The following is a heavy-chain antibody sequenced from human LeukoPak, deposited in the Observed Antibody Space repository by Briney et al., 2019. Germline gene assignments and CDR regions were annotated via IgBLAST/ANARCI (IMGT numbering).Heavy chain of an antibody. CDR1: GYSFTSYW. CDR3: ARHGWVGATLPPLDY. J-gene: IGHJ4*02. CDR2: IYPGDSDT. Sequence: GESLKISCKGSGYSFTSYWIGWVRQMPGKGLEWMGIIYPGDSDTRYSPSFQGQVTISADKSISTAYLQWSSLKASDTAMYYCARHGWVGATLPPLDYWGQGTLVTVSS. D-gene: IGHD1-26*01. V-gene: IGHV5-51*01.